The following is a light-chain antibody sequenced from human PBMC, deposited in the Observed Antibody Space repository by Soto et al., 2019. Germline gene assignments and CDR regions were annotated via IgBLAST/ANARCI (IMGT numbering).Light chain of an antibody. CDR1: QSISRW. Sequence: DIQMTQSPSTLSASVGDRVTITCRASQSISRWLAWHQQKPGKAPKVLIWDASSLQGGVPSRFSGSGSGTEFTLTISSLQPDDFATYYCQQYNGYSTWTFGQGTKVDI. J-gene: IGKJ1*01. V-gene: IGKV1-5*01. CDR2: DAS. CDR3: QQYNGYSTWT.